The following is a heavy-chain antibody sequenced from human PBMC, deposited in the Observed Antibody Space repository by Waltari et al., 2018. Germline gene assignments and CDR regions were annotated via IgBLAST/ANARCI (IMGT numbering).Heavy chain of an antibody. CDR2: IIPILGIA. D-gene: IGHD3-16*01. V-gene: IGHV1-69*02. CDR3: ARVGGRWLQSATVWVDY. CDR1: GGTFSSYT. Sequence: QVQLVQSGAEVKKPGSSVKVSCKASGGTFSSYTISWVRQAPGQGLEWMGRIIPILGIANYAQKCQGRVTITADKSTSTAYRELSSLRAEDTAVYYCARVGGRWLQSATVWVDYWGQGTLVTVSS. J-gene: IGHJ4*02.